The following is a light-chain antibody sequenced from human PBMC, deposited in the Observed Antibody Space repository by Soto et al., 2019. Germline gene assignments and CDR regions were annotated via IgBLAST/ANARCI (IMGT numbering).Light chain of an antibody. Sequence: QSVLTQPLSASGSPGQSVTISCTGTSSDVGGYNYVSWYQQHPGKAPKLMIYEVSKRPSGVPDRFSGSKSGNTASLTVSGLQAEDEADYYCSSYAGSNNSVFGTGTKVTV. CDR3: SSYAGSNNSV. CDR2: EVS. V-gene: IGLV2-8*01. CDR1: SSDVGGYNY. J-gene: IGLJ1*01.